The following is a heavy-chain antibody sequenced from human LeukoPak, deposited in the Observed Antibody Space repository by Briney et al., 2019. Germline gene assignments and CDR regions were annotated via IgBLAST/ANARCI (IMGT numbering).Heavy chain of an antibody. CDR1: GFTFSSYG. V-gene: IGHV3-23*01. D-gene: IGHD3/OR15-3a*01. Sequence: PGGSLRLSCAASGFTFSSYGMSWVRQAPGKGLEWVSVISGSGGSTYYADSVKGRFTISRDNSKNTVFLQMNSLRPDDTAFYFCARDSYRDFWYGYQILFDYWGQGTLVTVSS. CDR3: ARDSYRDFWYGYQILFDY. CDR2: ISGSGGST. J-gene: IGHJ4*02.